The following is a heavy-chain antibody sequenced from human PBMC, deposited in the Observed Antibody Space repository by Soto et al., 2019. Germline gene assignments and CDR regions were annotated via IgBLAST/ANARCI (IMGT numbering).Heavy chain of an antibody. J-gene: IGHJ4*02. CDR2: TIPMFATA. V-gene: IGHV1-69*01. D-gene: IGHD6-19*01. CDR1: GGSFSNYI. CDR3: ARGLFGQKWLVGFDT. Sequence: QVHLVQSGAEVKKPGSSVKVSCKASGGSFSNYIFAWVRQAPGQGLEWMGGTIPMFATAQYAQKLQGRVTITEEESTSKVYMDLTSLTSDDTAVYYCARGLFGQKWLVGFDTWGQGTLVTVSS.